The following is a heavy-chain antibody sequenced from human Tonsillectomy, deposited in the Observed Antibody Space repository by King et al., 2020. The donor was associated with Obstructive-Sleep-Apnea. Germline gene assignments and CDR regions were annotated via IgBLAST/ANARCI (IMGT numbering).Heavy chain of an antibody. J-gene: IGHJ6*02. CDR2: IYYSGST. Sequence: VQLQESGPGLVKPSETLSLTCTVSGGSISSYYWSWIRQPPGKGLEWIGYIYYSGSTNYNPSLKSRVPISVDTSKNQFSLKLSSVTAADTAVYYCARDRGMVFYYGMDVWGQGTTVTVSS. CDR1: GGSISSYY. CDR3: ARDRGMVFYYGMDV. D-gene: IGHD3-10*01. V-gene: IGHV4-59*01.